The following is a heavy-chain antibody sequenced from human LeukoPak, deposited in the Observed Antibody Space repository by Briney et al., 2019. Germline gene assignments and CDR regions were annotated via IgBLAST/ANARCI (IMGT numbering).Heavy chain of an antibody. Sequence: GGSLRLSCAASGFXFRSYNINWVRQAPGKGLEWGSSISSSSSYIYYADSVKGRFTISRDNAKNSLYLQMNSLRAEDTAVYYCARGWELGDYFDYWGQGTLVTVSS. CDR1: GFXFRSYN. V-gene: IGHV3-21*01. D-gene: IGHD1-26*01. CDR3: ARGWELGDYFDY. J-gene: IGHJ4*02. CDR2: ISSSSSYI.